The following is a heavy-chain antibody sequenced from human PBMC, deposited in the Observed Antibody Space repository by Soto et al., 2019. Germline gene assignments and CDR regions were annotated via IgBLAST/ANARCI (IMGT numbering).Heavy chain of an antibody. CDR3: ARKSRITMVRGPPPAGYYYMDV. J-gene: IGHJ6*03. CDR1: GGSFSGYY. D-gene: IGHD3-10*01. V-gene: IGHV4-34*01. Sequence: SETLSLTCAVYGGSFSGYYWSWIRQPPGKGLEWIGEINHSGSTNYNPSLKSRVTISVDTSKNQFSLRLSSVTAADTAVYYCARKSRITMVRGPPPAGYYYMDVWGKGTTVTVSS. CDR2: INHSGST.